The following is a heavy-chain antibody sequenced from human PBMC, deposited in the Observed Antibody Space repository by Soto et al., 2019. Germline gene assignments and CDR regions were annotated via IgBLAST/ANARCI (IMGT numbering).Heavy chain of an antibody. D-gene: IGHD3-22*01. CDR1: GGSISSGGYY. V-gene: IGHV4-31*03. J-gene: IGHJ3*02. CDR3: AREEKADYYDSSGYYYGHAAFDI. Sequence: QVQLQESGPGLVKPSQTLSLTCTVSGGSISSGGYYWSWIRQHPGKGLEWIGYIYYSGSTYYNPSLKSRVTISVDTSKNQFSLKLSSVTAADTAVYYCAREEKADYYDSSGYYYGHAAFDIWGQGTMVTVSS. CDR2: IYYSGST.